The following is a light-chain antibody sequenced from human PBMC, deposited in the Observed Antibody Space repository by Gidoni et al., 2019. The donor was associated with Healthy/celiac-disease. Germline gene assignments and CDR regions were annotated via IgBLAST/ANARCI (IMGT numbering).Light chain of an antibody. CDR3: QQYNNWPPPFT. CDR2: GAS. V-gene: IGKV3-15*01. J-gene: IGKJ3*01. CDR1: KSVSSN. Sequence: EIVLTQSPATLSVSPGERATLSCRASKSVSSNLAWYQQKPGQAPRLLIYGASTRATGIPARFSGSGSGTEFTLTISSLQSEDFAVYYCQQYNNWPPPFTFGPGTKVDIK.